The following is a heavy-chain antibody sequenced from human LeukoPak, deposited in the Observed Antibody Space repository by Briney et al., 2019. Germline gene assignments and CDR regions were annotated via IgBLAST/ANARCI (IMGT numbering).Heavy chain of an antibody. Sequence: PSETLSLTCAVYGGSFSGYYWSWIRQPPGKGLEWIGEINRSGSTNYNPSLKSRVTISVDTSKNQLSLKLSSVTAADTAVYYCARGGGYRDYWGQGTLVTVSS. CDR2: INRSGST. J-gene: IGHJ4*02. CDR3: ARGGGYRDY. V-gene: IGHV4-34*01. D-gene: IGHD5-12*01. CDR1: GGSFSGYY.